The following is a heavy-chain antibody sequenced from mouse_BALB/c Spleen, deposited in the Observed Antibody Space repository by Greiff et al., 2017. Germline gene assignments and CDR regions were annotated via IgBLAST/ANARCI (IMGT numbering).Heavy chain of an antibody. CDR3: ARAVYYGSSYWYFDV. V-gene: IGHV5-6*01. CDR2: ISSGGSYT. CDR1: GFTFSSYG. J-gene: IGHJ1*01. Sequence: EVMLVESGGDLVKPGGSLKLSCAASGFTFSSYGMSWVRQTPDKRLEWVATISSGGSYTYYPDSVKGRFTISRDNAKNNLYLQMSSLKSEDTAMYYCARAVYYGSSYWYFDVWGAGTTVTVSS. D-gene: IGHD1-1*01.